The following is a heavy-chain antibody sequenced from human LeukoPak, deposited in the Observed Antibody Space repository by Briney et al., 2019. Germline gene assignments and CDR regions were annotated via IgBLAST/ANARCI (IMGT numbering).Heavy chain of an antibody. Sequence: ASVKVSCTSSGYTFTTYGSSWVRQAPGQGLEWMGWVSGNNGNTNYAQKLQGRVTMTPDTSTNTAFLELRSLRSDHTGVYYFARDFYHSGTNWYYVFDVWGQGAKVTVSS. CDR3: ARDFYHSGTNWYYVFDV. J-gene: IGHJ3*01. CDR2: VSGNNGNT. D-gene: IGHD1-1*01. CDR1: GYTFTTYG. V-gene: IGHV1-18*01.